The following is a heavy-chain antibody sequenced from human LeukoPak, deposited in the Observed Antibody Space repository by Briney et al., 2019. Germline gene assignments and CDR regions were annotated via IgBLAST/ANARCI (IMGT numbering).Heavy chain of an antibody. CDR1: GYTFTGYY. CDR3: AREGRIVATMPRWFDP. CDR2: INPNSGGT. V-gene: IGHV1-2*02. D-gene: IGHD5-12*01. J-gene: IGHJ5*02. Sequence: GASVKVSCKASGYTFTGYYMHWVRQAPGQGLEWMGWINPNSGGTNYAQKFQGRVTMTRDTSISTAYMELSRLRSDDTAVYYCAREGRIVATMPRWFDPWGQGTLVTVSS.